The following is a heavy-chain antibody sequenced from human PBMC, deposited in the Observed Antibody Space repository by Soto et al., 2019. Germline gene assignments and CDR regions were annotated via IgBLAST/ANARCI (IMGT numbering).Heavy chain of an antibody. J-gene: IGHJ3*02. D-gene: IGHD4-17*01. Sequence: SETLSLTCAVYGGSFSGYYWSWIRQPPGKGLEWIGEINHSGSTNYNPSLKSRVTISVDTSRNQFSLKLSSVTAADTAVYYCARGLGGYGGNPDAFDIWGQGTMVTVSS. CDR3: ARGLGGYGGNPDAFDI. CDR2: INHSGST. CDR1: GGSFSGYY. V-gene: IGHV4-34*01.